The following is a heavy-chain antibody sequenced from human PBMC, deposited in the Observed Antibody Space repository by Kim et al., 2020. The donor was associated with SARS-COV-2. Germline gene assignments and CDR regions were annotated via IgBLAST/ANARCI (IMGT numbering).Heavy chain of an antibody. D-gene: IGHD6-19*01. J-gene: IGHJ6*02. CDR2: IYHNGTT. CDR3: ARPVAGSVWDV. V-gene: IGHV4-4*02. Sequence: SETLSLTCGVSGGSISSNNWWSWVRQPPGKGLEWIGDIYHNGTTNYNPSLKSRVTISVDKSQNQFFLNLRSITAADTAVYYCARPVAGSVWDVWGQGTTV. CDR1: GGSISSNNW.